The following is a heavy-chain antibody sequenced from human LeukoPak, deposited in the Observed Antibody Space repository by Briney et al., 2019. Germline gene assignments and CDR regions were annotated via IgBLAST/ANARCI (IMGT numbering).Heavy chain of an antibody. J-gene: IGHJ6*02. CDR1: GYTFTSYA. Sequence: ASVKVSCKASGYTFTSYAMNWVRQAPGQGLEWMGWISAYNGNTNYAQKLQGRVTMTTDTSTSTAYMELRSLRSDDTAVYYCASTIAVAGTDYYGMDVWGQGTTVTVSS. CDR2: ISAYNGNT. CDR3: ASTIAVAGTDYYGMDV. D-gene: IGHD6-19*01. V-gene: IGHV1-18*01.